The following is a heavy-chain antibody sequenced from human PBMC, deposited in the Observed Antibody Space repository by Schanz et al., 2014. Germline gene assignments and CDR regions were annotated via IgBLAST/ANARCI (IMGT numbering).Heavy chain of an antibody. Sequence: EVQLVESGGGLVKPGVSLRLSCAASGFTFSSYTMKWVRQAPGKGLEWVSSISSTSTYLYYADSVKGRFTISRDSARNSLYLQMSSLRAEDTAVYYCARGTPFLCDYWGQGTLVTVSS. CDR2: ISSTSTYL. CDR1: GFTFSSYT. J-gene: IGHJ4*02. D-gene: IGHD3-16*01. CDR3: ARGTPFLCDY. V-gene: IGHV3-21*01.